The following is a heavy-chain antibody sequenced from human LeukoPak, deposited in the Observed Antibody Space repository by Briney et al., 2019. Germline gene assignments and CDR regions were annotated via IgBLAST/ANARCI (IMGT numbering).Heavy chain of an antibody. Sequence: PGGSLRLSCAASGFTFDDYAMHWVRQAPGKGLEWVSGISWNSGSIGYADSVKGRFTISRDNAKNSLYLQMNSLRAEDTAVYYCARVSEHSGYDWDLSPWGLGTLVTVSS. CDR1: GFTFDDYA. D-gene: IGHD5-12*01. J-gene: IGHJ5*02. CDR2: ISWNSGSI. CDR3: ARVSEHSGYDWDLSP. V-gene: IGHV3-9*01.